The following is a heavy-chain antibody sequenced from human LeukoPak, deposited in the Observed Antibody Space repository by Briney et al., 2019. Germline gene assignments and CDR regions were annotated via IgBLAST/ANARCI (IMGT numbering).Heavy chain of an antibody. D-gene: IGHD3-3*01. V-gene: IGHV1-69*13. CDR3: ARVYYDFWSGYDYYFDY. CDR1: GGTFSSYA. CDR2: IIPIFGTA. J-gene: IGHJ4*02. Sequence: ASVKVSCKASGGTFSSYAISWVRQAPGQGLEWMGGIIPIFGTANYAQKFQGRVTITADESTSTAYMELSSLRSEDTAVYYCARVYYDFWSGYDYYFDYWGQGTLVTVSS.